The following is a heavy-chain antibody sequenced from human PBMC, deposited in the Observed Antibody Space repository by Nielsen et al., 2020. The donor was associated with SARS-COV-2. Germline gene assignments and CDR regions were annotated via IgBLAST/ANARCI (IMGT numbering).Heavy chain of an antibody. CDR2: IWYDGGNE. J-gene: IGHJ1*01. D-gene: IGHD5-18*01. CDR3: AKGSVYMEYFDH. V-gene: IGHV3-33*06. Sequence: GESLKISCAASRFTFSSYAMHWVRQAPDKGLEWVAVIWYDGGNEYYADSVKGRFTISRDNSKNTLYVQMNSLRAEDTAVYFCAKGSVYMEYFDHWGQGTLVTVSS. CDR1: RFTFSSYA.